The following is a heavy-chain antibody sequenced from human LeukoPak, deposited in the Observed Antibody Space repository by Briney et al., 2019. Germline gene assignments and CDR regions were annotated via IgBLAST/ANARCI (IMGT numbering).Heavy chain of an antibody. CDR1: GFTFSSYA. J-gene: IGHJ4*02. CDR2: ISGSDGTT. V-gene: IGHV3-23*01. Sequence: GRSLRHSCAASGFTFSSYAMHWVRQTPGKGLEWVSIISGSDGTTHYADSVKGRFTISRDNSKNTLYLQMNSLRGEDTAVYYCTRDPATYCGGDCWGQGTLVTVSS. D-gene: IGHD2-21*01. CDR3: TRDPATYCGGDC.